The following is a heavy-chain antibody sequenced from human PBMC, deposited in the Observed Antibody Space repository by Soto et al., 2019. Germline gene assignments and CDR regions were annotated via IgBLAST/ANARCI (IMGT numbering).Heavy chain of an antibody. J-gene: IGHJ5*02. CDR2: ISYSGTT. Sequence: SETLSLTCTVSGGSLSSYYWSWIRRPPGMGLEWIASISYSGTTNYNSSLKSRVTISIDTSKNQFSLKFNSVTAADTAVYYCARAKAPLYSSSWYWFDPWGQGTLVTVS. CDR3: ARAKAPLYSSSWYWFDP. V-gene: IGHV4-59*08. D-gene: IGHD6-13*01. CDR1: GGSLSSYY.